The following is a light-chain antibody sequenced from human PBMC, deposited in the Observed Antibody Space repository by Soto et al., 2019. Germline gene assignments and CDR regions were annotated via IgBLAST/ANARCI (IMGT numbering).Light chain of an antibody. CDR3: QQYNSYSRT. J-gene: IGKJ1*01. Sequence: IQMTQSPSPLSASVGDRVTITCRASQSISSWLAWYQQKPGKAPKLLIYDASSLESGVPSRFSGSESGTEFTLTISSLQPDDFATYYCQQYNSYSRTFGQGAKVDIK. CDR1: QSISSW. V-gene: IGKV1-5*01. CDR2: DAS.